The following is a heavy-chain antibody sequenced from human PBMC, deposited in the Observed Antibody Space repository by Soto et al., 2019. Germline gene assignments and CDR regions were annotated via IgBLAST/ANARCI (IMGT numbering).Heavy chain of an antibody. CDR2: IYWDGDK. D-gene: IGHD3-10*01. CDR3: VRLLWFGELT. CDR1: GFSLSTSGVG. Sequence: QITLKESGPTLVKPTQTLTLTCTISGFSLSTSGVGVGWIRQPPGKALDWLSLIYWDGDKRYSPSLKSRLTITKDTSKNQVVLTMTNMDPVDTATYYCVRLLWFGELTWGQGTLVTVSS. V-gene: IGHV2-5*02. J-gene: IGHJ4*02.